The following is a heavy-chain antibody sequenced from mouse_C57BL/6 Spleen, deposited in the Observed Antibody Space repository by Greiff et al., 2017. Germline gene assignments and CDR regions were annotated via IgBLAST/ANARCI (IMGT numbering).Heavy chain of an antibody. J-gene: IGHJ3*01. V-gene: IGHV1-39*01. CDR1: GYSFTDYN. CDR2: INPNDGTT. Sequence: EVQLKESGPELVKPGASVKISCKASGYSFTDYNMNWVKQSNGKSLEWIGVINPNDGTTSYNQKFKGKATLTVDQSSSTAYMQLNSLTSEDSAVYYSARAGGNYDLFADWGQGTLVTVAA. D-gene: IGHD1-1*02. CDR3: ARAGGNYDLFAD.